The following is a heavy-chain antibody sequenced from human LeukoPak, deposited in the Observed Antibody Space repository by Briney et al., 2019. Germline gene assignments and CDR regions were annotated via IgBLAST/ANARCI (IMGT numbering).Heavy chain of an antibody. Sequence: SETLSLTCTVSGGSISSSSYYWGWIRQPPGKGLEWIGSIYYSGSTYYNPSLKSRVTISVDTSKNQFSLKLSSVTAADTAVYYCARVGSGSYYVYYYYMDVWGKGTTVTVSS. CDR3: ARVGSGSYYVYYYYMDV. D-gene: IGHD1-26*01. CDR1: GGSISSSSYY. V-gene: IGHV4-39*07. CDR2: IYYSGST. J-gene: IGHJ6*03.